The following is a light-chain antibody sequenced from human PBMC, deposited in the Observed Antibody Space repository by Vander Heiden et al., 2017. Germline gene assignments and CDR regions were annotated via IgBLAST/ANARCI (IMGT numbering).Light chain of an antibody. CDR2: WAS. CDR3: QQYYSAPLT. V-gene: IGKV4-1*01. Sequence: IVMNQSTDALTVSTGESATINCKSSQSVLSRSNSMPSLAWYQQKPGQPPKVLLYWASTRESGVPDRFSGSGSGTDFSHTISSLQAEDVAVYDCQQYYSAPLTFGGGTKVEI. J-gene: IGKJ4*01. CDR1: QSVLSRSNSMPS.